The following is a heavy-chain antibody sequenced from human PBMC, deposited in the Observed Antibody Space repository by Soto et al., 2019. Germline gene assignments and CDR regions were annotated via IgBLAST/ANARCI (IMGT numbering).Heavy chain of an antibody. Sequence: ASVKVSCKASGYTFTGYYMHWVRQAPGQGLEWMGWINPNSGGTNYAQKFQGRVTMTRDTSISTAYMELSRLRSDDTAVYYCARAPPPYYYDSSGLFDYWGQGTLVTVS. CDR3: ARAPPPYYYDSSGLFDY. CDR1: GYTFTGYY. V-gene: IGHV1-2*02. CDR2: INPNSGGT. D-gene: IGHD3-22*01. J-gene: IGHJ4*02.